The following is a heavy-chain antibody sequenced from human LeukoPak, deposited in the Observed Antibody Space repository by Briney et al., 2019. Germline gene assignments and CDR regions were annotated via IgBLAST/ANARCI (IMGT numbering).Heavy chain of an antibody. J-gene: IGHJ4*02. D-gene: IGHD4-17*01. CDR2: IYIAGKT. V-gene: IGHV3-53*01. Sequence: GGCLRLSCAAAGFTVSRKYMTSVRQAPGEGLEWVSIIYIAGKTYTQNSVKGRFTISRDNYKNTMYLQMNSLRAEDTAVYYCASRDSGDYPYFDYWGQGTLVTVPS. CDR1: GFTVSRKY. CDR3: ASRDSGDYPYFDY.